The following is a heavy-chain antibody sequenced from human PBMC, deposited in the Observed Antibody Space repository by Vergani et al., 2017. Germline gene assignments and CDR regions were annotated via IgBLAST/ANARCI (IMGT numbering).Heavy chain of an antibody. Sequence: QVQLQESGPGLVKPSETLSLTCTVSGGSITNNFWSWIRRPPGKGLEWIGYIHHSGATNSKSSLRSRVSISIDTSKSSFSLRLSSVTTADTAMYYCASQYYYDSSGYPEYFQHWGQGTLVTVSS. CDR2: IHHSGAT. V-gene: IGHV4-59*01. CDR1: GGSITNNF. J-gene: IGHJ1*01. CDR3: ASQYYYDSSGYPEYFQH. D-gene: IGHD3-22*01.